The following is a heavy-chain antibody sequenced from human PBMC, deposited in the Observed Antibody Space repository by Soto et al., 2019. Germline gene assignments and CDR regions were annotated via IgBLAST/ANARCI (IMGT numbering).Heavy chain of an antibody. Sequence: EVQVLESGGGLVQPGGSLRLSCEGSGFTVSSHAMTWIRQAPGKGPEWVSTVTADGGTYYADSVKGRFAMSRDTSENTLYLPMNSMGAADTAAYYCAPHVSCSGGSCQYDAFAIRGQGTMVTVSS. CDR1: GFTVSSHA. D-gene: IGHD2-15*01. J-gene: IGHJ3*02. CDR2: VTADGGT. CDR3: APHVSCSGGSCQYDAFAI. V-gene: IGHV3-23*01.